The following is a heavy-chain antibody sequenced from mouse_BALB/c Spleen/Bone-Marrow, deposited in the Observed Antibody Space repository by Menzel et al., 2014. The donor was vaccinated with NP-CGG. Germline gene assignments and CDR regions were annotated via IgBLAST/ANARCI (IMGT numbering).Heavy chain of an antibody. Sequence: LQQSGAELVKPGAPVKLSCKASGYTFTSYWMNWVKQRPGRGLEWIGRIDPSDSETHYNQRFKDKATLTVDKSSSTAYIQVSSLASEDSAVYHCARALGDGYYYAMDYWGQGTSVTVSS. CDR3: ARALGDGYYYAMDY. CDR1: GYTFTSYW. V-gene: IGHV1-69*02. J-gene: IGHJ4*01. CDR2: IDPSDSET. D-gene: IGHD2-3*01.